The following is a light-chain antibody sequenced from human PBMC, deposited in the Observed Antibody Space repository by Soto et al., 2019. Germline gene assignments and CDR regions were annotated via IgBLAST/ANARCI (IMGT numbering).Light chain of an antibody. J-gene: IGKJ3*01. CDR2: GSS. CDR1: QSVSSSY. Sequence: EIVLTQSPGTLSLSPGERATLSCRASQSVSSSYLAWYQQKPGQAPRLLIYGSSIRATGIPDRFSGSASGTDFTLTISRLEPEDFAVYYCQSKDTLGPGTKVDIK. CDR3: QSKDT. V-gene: IGKV3-20*01.